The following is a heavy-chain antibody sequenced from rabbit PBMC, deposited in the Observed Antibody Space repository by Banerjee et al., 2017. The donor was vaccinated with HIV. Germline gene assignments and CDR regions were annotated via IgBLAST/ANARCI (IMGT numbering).Heavy chain of an antibody. CDR3: ARDRADWGYYFNL. CDR2: IYAGTDGST. Sequence: QSLEESGGDLVKPGGTLTLTCTASGFSFSSSDYMCWVRQAPGKGLEWIGCIYAGTDGSTYYASWAKGRFTISKTSSTTVTLHLNSLTAADTAPYFCARDRADWGYYFNLWGPGTLVTVS. J-gene: IGHJ4*01. D-gene: IGHD5-1*01. V-gene: IGHV1S40*01. CDR1: GFSFSSSDY.